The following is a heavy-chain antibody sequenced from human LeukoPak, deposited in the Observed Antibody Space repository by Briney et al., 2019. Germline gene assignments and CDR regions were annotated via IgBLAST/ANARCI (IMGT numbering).Heavy chain of an antibody. Sequence: KASQTLSLTCTVSGGSISSGGYYWSWIRQHPGKGLEWIGYIYYSGSTYYNPSLKSRVTISVDTSKNQFSLKLSSVIAADTAVYYCARVTSGYSASRFDPWGQGTLVTVSS. V-gene: IGHV4-31*03. CDR1: GGSISSGGYY. CDR3: ARVTSGYSASRFDP. J-gene: IGHJ5*02. CDR2: IYYSGST. D-gene: IGHD5-12*01.